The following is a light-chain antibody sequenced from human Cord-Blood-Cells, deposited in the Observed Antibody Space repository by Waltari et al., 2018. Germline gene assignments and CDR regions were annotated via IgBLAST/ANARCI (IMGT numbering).Light chain of an antibody. Sequence: QSALTQPASVSGSPGQSITISCTGTSSYVGSYNLVPWYQQHTGKAPKLMIYEGSKRPSGVSNRFSGSKSGNTASLTISGLQAEDEADYYCCSYAGSSTLVFGGGTKLTVL. CDR3: CSYAGSSTLV. V-gene: IGLV2-23*01. CDR1: SSYVGSYNL. CDR2: EGS. J-gene: IGLJ3*02.